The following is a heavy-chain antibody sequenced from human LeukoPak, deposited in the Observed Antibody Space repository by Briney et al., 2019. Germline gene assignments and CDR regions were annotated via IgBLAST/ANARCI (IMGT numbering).Heavy chain of an antibody. J-gene: IGHJ4*02. CDR3: ARGDLVVTLEGPIDY. CDR2: INWNGGST. CDR1: GFNFDDYG. V-gene: IGHV3-20*04. Sequence: GGSLRLSCAASGFNFDDYGMSWVRQAPGKGLEWVSGINWNGGSTGYGDSVKGRFTISRDNAKNSLYLQMNSLRAEDTALYYCARGDLVVTLEGPIDYWGQGTLVTVSS. D-gene: IGHD2-21*02.